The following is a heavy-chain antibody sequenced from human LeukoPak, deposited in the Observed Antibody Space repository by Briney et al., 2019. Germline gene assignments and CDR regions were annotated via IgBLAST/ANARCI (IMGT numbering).Heavy chain of an antibody. J-gene: IGHJ3*02. CDR2: IIPIFGTA. V-gene: IGHV1-69*13. CDR1: GGTFSSYA. Sequence: ASVKVTCKASGGTFSSYAISWVRQAPGQGLEWMGGIIPIFGTANYAQKFQGRVTITADESTSTAYMELSSLRSEDTAVYYCATPEGYYYDSSGLLDAFDIWGQGTMVTVSS. CDR3: ATPEGYYYDSSGLLDAFDI. D-gene: IGHD3-22*01.